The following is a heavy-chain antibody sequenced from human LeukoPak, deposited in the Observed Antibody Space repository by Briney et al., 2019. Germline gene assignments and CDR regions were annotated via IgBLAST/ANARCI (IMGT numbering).Heavy chain of an antibody. CDR2: IKQDGSEK. D-gene: IGHD3-3*01. V-gene: IGHV3-7*05. J-gene: IGHJ5*02. Sequence: PGGSLRLSCAASGFTFSSYWMSWVRQAPGKGLEWVANIKQDGSEKYYVDSVKGRFTISRDNAKNSLYLQMNSLRAEDTAVYYCARDDNKWLLSLPNWFDPWGQGTLVTVSS. CDR3: ARDDNKWLLSLPNWFDP. CDR1: GFTFSSYW.